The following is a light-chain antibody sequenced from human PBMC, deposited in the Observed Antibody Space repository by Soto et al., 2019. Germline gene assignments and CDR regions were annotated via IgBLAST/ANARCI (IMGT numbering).Light chain of an antibody. J-gene: IGKJ2*01. CDR1: QSVGSRY. V-gene: IGKV3-20*01. CDR2: GAS. CDR3: QQYGSAPYT. Sequence: EIVLTQSPGTLSLSPGERATLYCRASQSVGSRYLAWYQQKPGKAPRLLMYGASSRATGIPNKFIGIGSWTDLTLTISRLEPEDFAVYYCQQYGSAPYTFGPGTKLEIK.